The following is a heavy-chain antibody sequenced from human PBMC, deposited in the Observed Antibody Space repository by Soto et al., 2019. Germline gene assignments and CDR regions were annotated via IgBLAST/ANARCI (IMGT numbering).Heavy chain of an antibody. J-gene: IGHJ4*02. Sequence: QVQLVQSGAEVRKPGASVKVSCKASGYTFAINSINWVRQAPGQGLEWMGWITGDNSNRNYARRHQGRVTMSTDTSTTTAYMELRSLRSDDTAVYYCARIIGQYFDYWGQGTLVTVSS. CDR2: ITGDNSNR. CDR1: GYTFAINS. V-gene: IGHV1-18*01. CDR3: ARIIGQYFDY.